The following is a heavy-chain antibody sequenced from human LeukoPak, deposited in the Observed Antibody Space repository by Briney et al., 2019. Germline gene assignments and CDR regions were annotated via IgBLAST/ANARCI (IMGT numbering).Heavy chain of an antibody. J-gene: IGHJ4*02. Sequence: GGSLRLSCAASGFTFGRYWMHWVRQAPGKGLVWVSCINSDDGSSTSYADSVKGRFTISRDNAKNTLYLQMNSLRAEDTAVYYCARGRSGSYHDYWGQGTLVTVSS. D-gene: IGHD1-26*01. CDR3: ARGRSGSYHDY. V-gene: IGHV3-74*01. CDR1: GFTFGRYW. CDR2: INSDDGSST.